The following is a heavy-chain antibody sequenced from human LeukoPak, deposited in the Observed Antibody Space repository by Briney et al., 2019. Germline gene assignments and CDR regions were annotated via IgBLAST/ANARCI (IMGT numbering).Heavy chain of an antibody. Sequence: GGSLRLSCAGSGFTFSSYWMHWVRQAPGKGLVWVSRINSDGSSTSYADSVKGRFTISRDNAKNTLYLQMNSLRAEDTAVYYCAWDIGRTGGENWGQGSLVTVSS. V-gene: IGHV3-74*01. J-gene: IGHJ4*02. CDR2: INSDGSST. D-gene: IGHD2-8*02. CDR1: GFTFSSYW. CDR3: AWDIGRTGGEN.